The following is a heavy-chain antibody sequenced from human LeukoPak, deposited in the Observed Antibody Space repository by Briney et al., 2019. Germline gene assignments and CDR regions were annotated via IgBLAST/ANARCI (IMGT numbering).Heavy chain of an antibody. CDR3: ARDLPQIEY. D-gene: IGHD3-22*01. J-gene: IGHJ4*02. CDR2: ISSSSSTI. Sequence: GGSLRLSCAASGFTFSSYEMNWVRQAPGKGLEWVSYISSSSSTIYYADSVKGRFTISRDNAKNSLYLQMNSLRAEDTALYYCARDLPQIEYWGQGTLVTVSS. V-gene: IGHV3-48*03. CDR1: GFTFSSYE.